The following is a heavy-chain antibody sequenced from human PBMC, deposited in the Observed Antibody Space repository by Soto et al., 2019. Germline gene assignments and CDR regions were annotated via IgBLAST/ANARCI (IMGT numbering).Heavy chain of an antibody. CDR3: ARRERAAGTDWWFDP. CDR1: GGSISSSSFH. V-gene: IGHV4-39*01. D-gene: IGHD6-13*01. J-gene: IGHJ5*02. Sequence: QLQLQESGPGLVKPSETLSLTCTVSGGSISSSSFHWGWIRQPPGKGLEWIGSIYYSGSTYYSPSPRSRVTISVDTSKNQFSLKLSSVTAADTAVYYCARRERAAGTDWWFDPWGQGTLVTVSS. CDR2: IYYSGST.